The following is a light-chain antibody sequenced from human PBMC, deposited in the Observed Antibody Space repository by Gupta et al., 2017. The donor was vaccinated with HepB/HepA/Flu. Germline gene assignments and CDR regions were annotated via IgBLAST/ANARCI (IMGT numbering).Light chain of an antibody. CDR3: EAWEDSLNGHVV. Sequence: QSVLTQPPSASGTPGQRVTISCSGSSPNIGSNTVNWYRQHPGTAPNLLLSSNNKRHAGVTARFSGSKSGTSAALAISGLQSEDEADYYCEAWEDSLNGHVVFGGGTKLTVL. CDR2: SNN. CDR1: SPNIGSNT. J-gene: IGLJ2*01. V-gene: IGLV1-44*01.